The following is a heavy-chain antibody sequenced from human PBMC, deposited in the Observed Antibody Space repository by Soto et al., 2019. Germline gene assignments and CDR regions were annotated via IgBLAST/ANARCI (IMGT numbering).Heavy chain of an antibody. D-gene: IGHD5-18*01. CDR2: IDNSGRIT. Sequence: SGGSLRLSCAASGFTFSSYGMSWVRQAPGKGLEWVSAIDNSGRITSYADSVKGRFTISRDNSQDTLYFQMNSLRADDTALYYCAKPSAGYPAPFDFWGQGTLVTVSS. CDR3: AKPSAGYPAPFDF. J-gene: IGHJ4*02. V-gene: IGHV3-23*05. CDR1: GFTFSSYG.